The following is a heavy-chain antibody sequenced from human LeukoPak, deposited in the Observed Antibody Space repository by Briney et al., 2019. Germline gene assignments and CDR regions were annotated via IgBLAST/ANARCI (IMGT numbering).Heavy chain of an antibody. CDR2: ISGRDGRT. D-gene: IGHD2-8*01. CDR1: GLTFYTYA. V-gene: IGHV3-23*01. Sequence: GGSLRLSCSVSGLTFYTYAMSWVRQAPGEGLEWVSAISGRDGRTYYTDSVKGRFTISRDNSKNTLYLQMNSLRAEDTAVYYCASGHELTNLDYWGQGTLVTVSS. CDR3: ASGHELTNLDY. J-gene: IGHJ4*02.